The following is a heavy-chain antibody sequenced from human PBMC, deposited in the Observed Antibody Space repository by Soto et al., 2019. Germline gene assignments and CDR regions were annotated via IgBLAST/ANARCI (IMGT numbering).Heavy chain of an antibody. V-gene: IGHV1-18*01. CDR2: ISAYNGNT. J-gene: IGHJ6*02. D-gene: IGHD6-19*01. CDR3: ARTYSSGWPYYYYYYGMDV. CDR1: GYTFTSYG. Sequence: QVQLVQSGAEVKKPGASVKVSCKASGYTFTSYGISWVRQAPGQGLEWMGWISAYNGNTNYAQKLQGRVTRTTDTSTSTAYMELRSLRSDDTAVYYCARTYSSGWPYYYYYYGMDVWGQGTTVTVSS.